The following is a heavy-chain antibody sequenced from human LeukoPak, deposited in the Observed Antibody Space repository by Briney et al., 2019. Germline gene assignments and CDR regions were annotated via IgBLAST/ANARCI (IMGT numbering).Heavy chain of an antibody. CDR1: GYTFTGYY. Sequence: ASVKASCKASGYTFTGYYMHWVRQAPGQGFEWMGWINPNSGGTNYAQKFQGRVSMTRDTSISTAYMELTRLTSDDTAVYYCARTYRSAWYEGIDYWGQGTLVIVSS. J-gene: IGHJ4*02. D-gene: IGHD6-19*01. V-gene: IGHV1-2*02. CDR3: ARTYRSAWYEGIDY. CDR2: INPNSGGT.